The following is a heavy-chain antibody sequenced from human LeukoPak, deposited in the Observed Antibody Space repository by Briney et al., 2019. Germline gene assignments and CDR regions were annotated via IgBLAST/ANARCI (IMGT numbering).Heavy chain of an antibody. J-gene: IGHJ6*02. Sequence: GGSLRLSCAASGFTFSSYSMNWVRQAPGKGLEWVSSISSSSSYIYYADSVKGRFTISRDNAKNSPYLQMNSLRAEDTAVYYCARDVVWSSFYGMDVWGQGPRSPSP. CDR1: GFTFSSYS. CDR2: ISSSSSYI. D-gene: IGHD6-19*01. V-gene: IGHV3-21*01. CDR3: ARDVVWSSFYGMDV.